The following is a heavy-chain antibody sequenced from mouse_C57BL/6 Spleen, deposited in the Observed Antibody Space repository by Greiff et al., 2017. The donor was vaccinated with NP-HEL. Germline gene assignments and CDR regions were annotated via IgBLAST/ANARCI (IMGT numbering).Heavy chain of an antibody. V-gene: IGHV1-64*01. J-gene: IGHJ4*01. Sequence: QVQLQQPGAELVKPGASVKLSCKASGYTFTSYWMHWVKQRPGQGLEWIGMIHPNSGSTNYNEKFKSKATLTVDKSSSTAYMQLSSLTSEDSAVYYCSRSYCSRDYYAMDYWGQGTSVTVSS. CDR1: GYTFTSYW. CDR3: SRSYCSRDYYAMDY. D-gene: IGHD1-1*01. CDR2: IHPNSGST.